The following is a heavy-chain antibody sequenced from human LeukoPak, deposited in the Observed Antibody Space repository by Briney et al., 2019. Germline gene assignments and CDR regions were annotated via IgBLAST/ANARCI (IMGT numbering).Heavy chain of an antibody. V-gene: IGHV1-3*01. CDR1: GYTFTSYG. D-gene: IGHD2-8*01. CDR3: ARDTGLYVITD. J-gene: IGHJ4*02. CDR2: INAGNGNT. Sequence: ASVKVSCKASGYTFTSYGISWVRQAPGQGLEWMGWINAGNGNTKYSQKFQGRVTITRDTSASTAYMELSSLRSEDTAVYYCARDTGLYVITDWGQGALVTVSS.